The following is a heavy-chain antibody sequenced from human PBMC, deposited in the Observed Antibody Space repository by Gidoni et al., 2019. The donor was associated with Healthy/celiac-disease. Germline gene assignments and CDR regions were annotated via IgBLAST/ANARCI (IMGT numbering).Heavy chain of an antibody. D-gene: IGHD6-13*01. Sequence: QVQLVESGGGVVQPGRSLRLSCAASGFTFSSYGMHWVRQAPGKGLEWVAVIWYDGSNKYYADSVKGRFTISRDNSKNTLYLQMNSLRAEDTAVYYCARSIEGIAAAGTSFDYWGHGTLVTVSS. J-gene: IGHJ4*01. V-gene: IGHV3-33*01. CDR1: GFTFSSYG. CDR2: IWYDGSNK. CDR3: ARSIEGIAAAGTSFDY.